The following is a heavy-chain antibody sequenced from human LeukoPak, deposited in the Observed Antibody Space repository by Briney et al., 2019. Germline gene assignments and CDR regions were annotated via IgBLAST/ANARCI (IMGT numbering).Heavy chain of an antibody. Sequence: SSETLSLTCAVYGGSFSGYYWSWIRQPPGKGLEWIGEINHSGSTNYNPSLKSRVTISVDTSKNQFSLRLSSVTAADTAVYYCARASIVVVVAAQRNWFDPWGQGTLVTVPS. V-gene: IGHV4-34*01. CDR2: INHSGST. J-gene: IGHJ5*02. CDR1: GGSFSGYY. CDR3: ARASIVVVVAAQRNWFDP. D-gene: IGHD2-15*01.